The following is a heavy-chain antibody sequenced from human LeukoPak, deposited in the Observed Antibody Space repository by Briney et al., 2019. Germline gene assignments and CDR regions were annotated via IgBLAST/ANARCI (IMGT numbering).Heavy chain of an antibody. CDR3: ARDSSPGYYDYVWGTYPRY. CDR2: IKQDGGEK. CDR1: GFTFSNYW. V-gene: IGHV3-7*05. D-gene: IGHD3-16*02. Sequence: PGGSLRLSCAASGFTFSNYWMSWVRQAPGKGLEWVVNIKQDGGEKYYVDSVKGRFTISRDNAKNSLYLQMNSLRAEDTAVYYWARDSSPGYYDYVWGTYPRYWGQGTLVTVSS. J-gene: IGHJ4*02.